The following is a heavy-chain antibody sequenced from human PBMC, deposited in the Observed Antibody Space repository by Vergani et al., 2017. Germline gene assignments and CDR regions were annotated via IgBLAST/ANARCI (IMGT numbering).Heavy chain of an antibody. D-gene: IGHD2-2*01. J-gene: IGHJ6*02. CDR3: ARDVCSTSCYSYYYGIDV. V-gene: IGHV1-46*03. Sequence: QVQLVQSGAEVKKPGASVKVSCKASGYTFTSYYMHWVRQAPGQGLEWMGIINPSGGSTSYAQKFQGRVTMTRDTSTSTVYMELSSLRSEDTAVYYCARDVCSTSCYSYYYGIDVWGQGTTVTVSS. CDR1: GYTFTSYY. CDR2: INPSGGST.